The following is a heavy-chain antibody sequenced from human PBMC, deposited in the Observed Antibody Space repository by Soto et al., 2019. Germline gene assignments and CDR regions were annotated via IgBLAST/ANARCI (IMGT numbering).Heavy chain of an antibody. CDR1: GFTFSSYG. J-gene: IGHJ6*02. Sequence: GGSLRLSCAASGFTFSSYGMHWVRQAPGKGLEWVAVIWYDGSNKYYADSVKGRFTISRDNSKNTLYLQMNSLRAEDTAVYYCARGLVGYYDFWSGYFSSPYYGMDVWGQGTTVTVSS. CDR3: ARGLVGYYDFWSGYFSSPYYGMDV. V-gene: IGHV3-33*01. D-gene: IGHD3-3*01. CDR2: IWYDGSNK.